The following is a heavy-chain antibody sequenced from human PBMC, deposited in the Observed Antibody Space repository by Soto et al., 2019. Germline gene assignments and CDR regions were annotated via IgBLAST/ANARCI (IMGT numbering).Heavy chain of an antibody. CDR3: ASSIMITCGGVIEERDYCYFEL. Sequence: QVQLVQSGAEVKKPGSSVKVSCKASGGNFSSYTISWVRQAPGQGLEWMGRIIPILGIANYAQKFQGRVTITADKSTSTAYRELSSLRSEDRAEYDCASSIMITCGGVIEERDYCYFELWGRGTLVTVSS. CDR2: IIPILGIA. J-gene: IGHJ2*01. V-gene: IGHV1-69*02. D-gene: IGHD3-16*02. CDR1: GGNFSSYT.